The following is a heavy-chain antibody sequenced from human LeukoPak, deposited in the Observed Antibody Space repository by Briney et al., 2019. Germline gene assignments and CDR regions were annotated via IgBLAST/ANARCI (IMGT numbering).Heavy chain of an antibody. CDR3: ARERGVLKSFYYYGMDV. CDR1: GFSFSSYG. V-gene: IGHV3-33*01. J-gene: IGHJ6*02. D-gene: IGHD4/OR15-4a*01. Sequence: PGGSLRLSCAASGFSFSSYGMHWVRQAPGKGLEWVAVIWYDGRNEYYADSVKGRFTISRDNSKNTLYLQMNSLRAEDTAVHSCARERGVLKSFYYYGMDVWGQRTTDTVSS. CDR2: IWYDGRNE.